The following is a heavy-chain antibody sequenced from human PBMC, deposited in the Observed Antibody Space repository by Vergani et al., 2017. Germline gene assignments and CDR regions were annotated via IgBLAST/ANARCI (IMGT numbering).Heavy chain of an antibody. D-gene: IGHD3-16*02. J-gene: IGHJ4*02. CDR3: ARSYDY. V-gene: IGHV3-23*01. CDR2: ISGSGGFT. Sequence: EVQLLESGGNLVQPGGSLRLSCAASGFTFTNFAMTWVRQAPGEGREWVSGISGSGGFTYYADSVKGRFTISRDNAKNTVYLQMNSLSVADTARYYCARSYDYWGRGAIVTVSS. CDR1: GFTFTNFA.